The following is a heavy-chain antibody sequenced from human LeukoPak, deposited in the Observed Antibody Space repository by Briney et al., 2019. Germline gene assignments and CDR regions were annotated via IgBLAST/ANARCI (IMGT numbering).Heavy chain of an antibody. V-gene: IGHV7-4-1*02. CDR3: ARVRDVTMVRGAPNWFDP. Sequence: ASVKVSCTASGYTFTSYAMNWVRQAPGQGLEWMGWINTNTGNPTYAQGFTGRFVFSLDTSVSTAYLQISSLKAEDTAVYYCARVRDVTMVRGAPNWFDPWGQGTLVTVSS. CDR2: INTNTGNP. CDR1: GYTFTSYA. D-gene: IGHD3-10*01. J-gene: IGHJ5*02.